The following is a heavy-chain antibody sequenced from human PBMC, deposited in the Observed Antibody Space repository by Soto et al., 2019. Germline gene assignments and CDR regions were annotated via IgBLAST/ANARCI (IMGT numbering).Heavy chain of an antibody. CDR1: GFIFTTYA. Sequence: QVHLVESGGGVVPPGRSLRLSCAASGFIFTTYAMHWVRQAPGKGLEWVAVISYDGNHEYYADSVRGRFTISRDNSKNTLYLQMDSLIADDTALYYCARSSVARTWGYYFDYWGQGALVTVSS. CDR2: ISYDGNHE. CDR3: ARSSVARTWGYYFDY. V-gene: IGHV3-30-3*01. J-gene: IGHJ4*02. D-gene: IGHD6-19*01.